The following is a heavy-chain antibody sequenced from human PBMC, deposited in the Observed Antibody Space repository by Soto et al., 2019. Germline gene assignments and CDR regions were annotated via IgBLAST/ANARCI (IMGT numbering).Heavy chain of an antibody. CDR1: GFTFSSYG. D-gene: IGHD6-19*01. CDR2: IWYDGSNK. Sequence: GGSLRLSCAASGFTFSSYGMHWVRQAPGKGLEWVAVIWYDGSNKYYADSVKGRFTISRDNSKNTLYLQMNSLRAEDTAVYYCARDPVAGGYYYYYMDVWGKGTTVTVSS. J-gene: IGHJ6*03. V-gene: IGHV3-33*01. CDR3: ARDPVAGGYYYYYMDV.